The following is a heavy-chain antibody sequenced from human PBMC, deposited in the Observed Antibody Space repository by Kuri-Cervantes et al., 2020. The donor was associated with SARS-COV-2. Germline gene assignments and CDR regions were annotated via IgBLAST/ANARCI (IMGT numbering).Heavy chain of an antibody. D-gene: IGHD3-10*01. V-gene: IGHV1-2*02. CDR1: GYTFTGYY. J-gene: IGHJ4*02. CDR2: INPNSGGT. Sequence: ASVKVSCKASGYTFTGYYMHWVRQAPGQGLEWMGWINPNSGGTNYAQKFQGRVTITADKSTSTAYMELSSLRSEDTAVYYCASSRGENLDYWGQGTLVTVSS. CDR3: ASSRGENLDY.